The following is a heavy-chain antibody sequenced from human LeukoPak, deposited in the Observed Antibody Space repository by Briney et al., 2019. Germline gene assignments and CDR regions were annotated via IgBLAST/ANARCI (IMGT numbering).Heavy chain of an antibody. J-gene: IGHJ4*01. CDR2: INTDGNII. CDR1: GFTFSSYW. CDR3: ARDTYSYGRTFDY. D-gene: IGHD5-18*01. V-gene: IGHV3-74*01. Sequence: PGGSLTLSCAASGFTFSSYWMHWVRQAPGKGLVWVSRINTDGNIINNADSVKGRFTISRDNAKNTLYLQVNSLRAEDTAVYYCARDTYSYGRTFDYWGHGTLVTVSS.